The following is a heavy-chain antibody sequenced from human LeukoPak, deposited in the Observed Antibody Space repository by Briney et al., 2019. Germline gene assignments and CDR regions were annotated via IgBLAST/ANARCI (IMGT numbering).Heavy chain of an antibody. J-gene: IGHJ4*02. Sequence: GGSLTLSCAASGFTFSNYGIHWVRQAPGKGLEWVANIKQDGSEKYYVDSVKGRFTISRDNAKNSLYLQMNSLRAEDTAVYYCARDKLLWFGESLYWGQGTLVTVSS. CDR2: IKQDGSEK. V-gene: IGHV3-7*01. CDR1: GFTFSNYG. CDR3: ARDKLLWFGESLY. D-gene: IGHD3-10*01.